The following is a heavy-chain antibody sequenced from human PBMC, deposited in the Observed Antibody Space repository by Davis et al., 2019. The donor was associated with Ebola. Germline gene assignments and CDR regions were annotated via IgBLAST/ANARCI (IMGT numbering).Heavy chain of an antibody. CDR1: GYTFTSYG. CDR2: ISAYNGNT. J-gene: IGHJ5*02. D-gene: IGHD1-26*01. CDR3: ARDHWENWFDP. Sequence: AASVTVSCKASGYTFTSYGISWVRQAPGQGLEWMGWISAYNGNTNYAQKLQGRVTMTTDTSTSTAYMELRSLRSDDTAVYYCARDHWENWFDPWGQGTLVTVSS. V-gene: IGHV1-18*01.